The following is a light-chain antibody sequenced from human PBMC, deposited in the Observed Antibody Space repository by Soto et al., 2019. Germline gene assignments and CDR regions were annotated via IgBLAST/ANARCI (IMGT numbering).Light chain of an antibody. Sequence: DIHMTQSPSSVSASVGDRVTFTCQASQVIHDNLNWYQQKAGEAPRLLIHDASTVETGVPSRFSGSGSGKHFTFTISRLQPEDVAMYYCQQYDSLFSFGPGTKVEIK. V-gene: IGKV1-33*01. CDR1: QVIHDN. J-gene: IGKJ3*01. CDR2: DAS. CDR3: QQYDSLFS.